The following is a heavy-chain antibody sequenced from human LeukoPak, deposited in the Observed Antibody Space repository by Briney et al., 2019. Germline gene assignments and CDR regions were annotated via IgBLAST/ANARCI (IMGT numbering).Heavy chain of an antibody. J-gene: IGHJ3*02. CDR1: GGSFSGYY. CDR3: ARGQSSPKYRDNGFDI. Sequence: SETLSLTCAVHGGSFSGYYWSWIRPPPGKGLEWIGEINHSGSTNYNPSLQSRVTIAEDTSKNQFSLKLSSVTAADTAVYYCARGQSSPKYRDNGFDIWGQGTMVTVSS. CDR2: INHSGST. D-gene: IGHD2-2*02. V-gene: IGHV4-34*01.